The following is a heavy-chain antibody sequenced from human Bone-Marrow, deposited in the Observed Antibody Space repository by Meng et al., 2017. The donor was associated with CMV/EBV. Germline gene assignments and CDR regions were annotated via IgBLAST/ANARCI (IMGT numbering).Heavy chain of an antibody. D-gene: IGHD4-11*01. Sequence: SVNVSGKASGGTFSSYAISWVRQAPGQGLEWMGGIIPIFGTANYAQKFQGRVTITTDESMSTANMELSSLRSEDTAVYYCARGDAPTTVAKYYYYYYGMDVWGQGTTVTVSS. CDR2: IIPIFGTA. J-gene: IGHJ6*02. CDR3: ARGDAPTTVAKYYYYYYGMDV. CDR1: GGTFSSYA. V-gene: IGHV1-69*05.